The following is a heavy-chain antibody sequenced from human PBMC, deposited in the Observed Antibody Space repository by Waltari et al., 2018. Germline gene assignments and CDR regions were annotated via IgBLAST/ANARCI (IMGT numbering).Heavy chain of an antibody. CDR3: AGPWDLGY. CDR2: IKQDGSEK. J-gene: IGHJ4*02. Sequence: EVQLVASGGGLVQPGGSLRLSCAASGYTFSTNWMSWVRQAPGKGLEWVANIKQDGSEKYYVDSVNGRFTISRDNAKNSLSLQMNSLRAEDTAVYYCAGPWDLGYWGQGTLVTVSS. D-gene: IGHD3-16*01. CDR1: GYTFSTNW. V-gene: IGHV3-7*01.